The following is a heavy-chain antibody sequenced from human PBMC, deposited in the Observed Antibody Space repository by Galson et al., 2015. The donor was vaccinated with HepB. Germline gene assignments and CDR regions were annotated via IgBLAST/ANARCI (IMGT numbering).Heavy chain of an antibody. D-gene: IGHD4-23*01. V-gene: IGHV6-1*01. CDR3: ARDAPGGETIYDY. CDR1: GDSVSSDSAA. CDR2: TYYRSNWYY. J-gene: IGHJ4*02. Sequence: CAISGDSVSSDSAAWNWIRQSPSRGLEWLGRTYYRSNWYYDYAASVKSRIIINADTSRHQFSLQLNSVSPEDTAVYYCARDAPGGETIYDYWGQGTLVTVSS.